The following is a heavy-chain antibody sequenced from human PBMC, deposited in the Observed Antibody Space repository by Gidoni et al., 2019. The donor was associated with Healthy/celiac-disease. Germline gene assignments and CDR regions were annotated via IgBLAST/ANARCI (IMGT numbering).Heavy chain of an antibody. CDR3: AKDLRGSSGWQIYAFDI. V-gene: IGHV3-30*18. CDR1: GFTFSSYG. CDR2: ISYDGSNK. D-gene: IGHD6-19*01. Sequence: QVQLVESGGGVVQPGRSLRLACAASGFTFSSYGMHWFRQAPGKGLEWVAVISYDGSNKYYADSVKGRFTISRDNSKNTLYLQMNSLRAEDTAVYYCAKDLRGSSGWQIYAFDIWGQGTMVTVSS. J-gene: IGHJ3*02.